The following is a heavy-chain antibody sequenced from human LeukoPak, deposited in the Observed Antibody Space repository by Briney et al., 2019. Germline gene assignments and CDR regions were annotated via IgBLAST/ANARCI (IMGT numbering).Heavy chain of an antibody. CDR3: TTDPATMVRVLTVPDY. V-gene: IGHV3-15*01. Sequence: PGGSLRLSCAASGFTFSNAWMSWVRQAPGKGLEWVGRIKSKTDGGTIDYAAPVKGRFTISRDDSKNTLYLQMNSLKTEDTAVYYCTTDPATMVRVLTVPDYWGQGTLVTVSS. J-gene: IGHJ4*02. CDR2: IKSKTDGGTI. CDR1: GFTFSNAW. D-gene: IGHD3-10*01.